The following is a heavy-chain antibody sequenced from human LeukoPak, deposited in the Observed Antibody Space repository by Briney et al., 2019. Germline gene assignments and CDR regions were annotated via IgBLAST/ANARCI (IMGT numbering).Heavy chain of an antibody. CDR1: GYSISSGYY. Sequence: SETLSLTCTVSGYSISSGYYWGWIRQPPGKGLEWIGSIYYGGSTYYNPSLKSRVTISVDMSKNQFSLKLSSVTAADTAVYYCASHTGEAGTGVWWFDPWGQGTLVTVSS. D-gene: IGHD6-13*01. CDR3: ASHTGEAGTGVWWFDP. J-gene: IGHJ5*02. V-gene: IGHV4-38-2*02. CDR2: IYYGGST.